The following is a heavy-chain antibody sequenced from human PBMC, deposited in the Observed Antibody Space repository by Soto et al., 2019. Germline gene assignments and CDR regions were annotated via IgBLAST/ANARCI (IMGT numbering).Heavy chain of an antibody. V-gene: IGHV1-69*13. CDR1: GGTFSSCA. D-gene: IGHD4-17*01. Sequence: SVEVSCKASGGTFSSCAISWVRQAPGQGLEWMGGIIPIFGTANYAQKFQGRVTITADESTSTAYMELSSLRSEDTAVYYCARGATVTTDTNLFDPWGQGTLVTVSS. CDR3: ARGATVTTDTNLFDP. CDR2: IIPIFGTA. J-gene: IGHJ5*02.